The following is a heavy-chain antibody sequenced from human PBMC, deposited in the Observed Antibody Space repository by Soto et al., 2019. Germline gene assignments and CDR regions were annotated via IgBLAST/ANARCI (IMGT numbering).Heavy chain of an antibody. CDR2: INHSGST. J-gene: IGHJ2*01. Sequence: QVQLQQWGAGLLKPSETLSLTCAVYGGSFSGYYWSWIRQPPGKGLEWIGEINHSGSTNYNPSLKSRVIISVDTAKNQFSLKLSSVTAADTAVYYCARGGRGRRYCSGGSCYVHWYFDLWGRGTLVTVSS. CDR3: ARGGRGRRYCSGGSCYVHWYFDL. V-gene: IGHV4-34*01. CDR1: GGSFSGYY. D-gene: IGHD2-15*01.